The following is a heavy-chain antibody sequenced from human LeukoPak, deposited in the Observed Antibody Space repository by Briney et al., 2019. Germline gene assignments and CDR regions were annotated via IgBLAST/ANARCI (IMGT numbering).Heavy chain of an antibody. Sequence: GASVNLSCKASGYTFSNFDVNWVRQAPGQGLEWMAWMNPGSGDTGYEGKFQARLTMSSNTSITTASMELSSLTSEDTAVYYCARSRRGYYMDVWGKGSTVIVSS. CDR3: ARSRRGYYMDV. V-gene: IGHV1-8*02. CDR1: GYTFSNFD. CDR2: MNPGSGDT. J-gene: IGHJ6*03.